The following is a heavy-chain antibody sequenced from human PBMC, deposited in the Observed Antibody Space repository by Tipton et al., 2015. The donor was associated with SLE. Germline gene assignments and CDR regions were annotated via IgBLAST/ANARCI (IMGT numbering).Heavy chain of an antibody. J-gene: IGHJ6*02. Sequence: TLSLTCTVSGDSITNYYWSWIRLPPGKGLEWIGDVSYSGKNYNPSLKSRLAISIDPSKNQISVRLNSVTAADTAVYFCARNQHGFSGLDVWGPGTTVTVAS. CDR2: VSYSGK. CDR1: GDSITNYY. D-gene: IGHD2-2*01. CDR3: ARNQHGFSGLDV. V-gene: IGHV4-59*07.